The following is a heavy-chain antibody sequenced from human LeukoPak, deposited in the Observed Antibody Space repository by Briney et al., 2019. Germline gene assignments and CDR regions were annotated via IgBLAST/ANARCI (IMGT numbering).Heavy chain of an antibody. CDR2: ISDDGRRK. Sequence: GGSLRLSCAASGFSFISYGMHWVHQAPGKRLEWVGVISDDGRRKDYADSVKGRFTISRDNSKDTLYLQMNSLRAEDTAVYYCAKRPSDYGDYVSYFDYWGQGTLVTVSS. CDR1: GFSFISYG. V-gene: IGHV3-30*18. D-gene: IGHD4-17*01. CDR3: AKRPSDYGDYVSYFDY. J-gene: IGHJ4*02.